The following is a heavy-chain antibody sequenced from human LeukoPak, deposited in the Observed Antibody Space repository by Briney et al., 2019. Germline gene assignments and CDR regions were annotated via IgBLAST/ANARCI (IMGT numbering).Heavy chain of an antibody. CDR1: GFTFSSYS. J-gene: IGHJ4*02. V-gene: IGHV3-7*01. CDR2: INGDGSIE. CDR3: ARDPIVGDTGGGDY. D-gene: IGHD1-26*01. Sequence: PGGSLRLSCAASGFTFSSYSMNWVRQAPGKGLEWVSNINGDGSIENYAHSVRGRFSIFRDNAKNALYLQMNRLRVDDTAIYYCARDPIVGDTGGGDYWGQGTLVTVSS.